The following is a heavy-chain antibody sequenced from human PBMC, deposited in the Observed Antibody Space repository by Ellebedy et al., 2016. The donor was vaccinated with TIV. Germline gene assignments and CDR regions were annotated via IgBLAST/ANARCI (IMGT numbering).Heavy chain of an antibody. CDR3: ARDRTYAY. CDR2: INPNSGDT. J-gene: IGHJ4*02. V-gene: IGHV1-2*02. CDR1: GYSFSRYD. D-gene: IGHD2-2*01. Sequence: AASVKVSCKASGYSFSRYDINWVRQAPGQGLEWMGWINPNSGDTKYAQKFQGRVTVTRDTSISTAYMELSSLRSDDTAVYYCARDRTYAYWGQGTLVTVSS.